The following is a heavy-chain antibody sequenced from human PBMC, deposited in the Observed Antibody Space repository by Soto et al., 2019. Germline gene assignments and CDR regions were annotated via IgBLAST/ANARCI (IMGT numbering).Heavy chain of an antibody. Sequence: PWEPLSLTGAGSGGSMSIGGYSWSWIRQPPGKGLEWIGYIYHSGSTYYNPSLKSRVTISVDRSKNQFSLKLSSVTAADTAVYYCAREVHGYYDSSGYYYFDYWGQGTLVTVSS. CDR3: AREVHGYYDSSGYYYFDY. V-gene: IGHV4-30-2*01. J-gene: IGHJ4*02. D-gene: IGHD3-22*01. CDR1: GGSMSIGGYS. CDR2: IYHSGST.